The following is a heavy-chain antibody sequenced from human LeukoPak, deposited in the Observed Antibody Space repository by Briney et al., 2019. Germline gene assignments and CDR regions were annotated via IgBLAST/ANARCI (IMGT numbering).Heavy chain of an antibody. Sequence: GGSLRLSCAVSGFTFSSYSMNWVRQAPGKGLEWVSYISSSSNTIYYADSVKGRFTISRDNAKNSLYLQTNSLREEDTAVYYCARGTGYYDSSGPGNWGQGTLVTVSS. V-gene: IGHV3-48*02. J-gene: IGHJ4*02. CDR1: GFTFSSYS. CDR2: ISSSSNTI. D-gene: IGHD3-22*01. CDR3: ARGTGYYDSSGPGN.